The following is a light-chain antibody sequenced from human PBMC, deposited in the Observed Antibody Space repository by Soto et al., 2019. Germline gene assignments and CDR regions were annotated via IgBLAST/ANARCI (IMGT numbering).Light chain of an antibody. CDR1: QAVLHSSNNKNY. CDR2: WAS. V-gene: IGKV4-1*01. J-gene: IGKJ4*01. Sequence: DIVMTQSPDSLSVSLGERATINCRSSQAVLHSSNNKNYLAWYQQKPGQPPKLLIYWASTRDSGVPDRFSGSGSGTDFTLTISSLQAADVAVYSCQQYYRTPITFGGGTKVDIK. CDR3: QQYYRTPIT.